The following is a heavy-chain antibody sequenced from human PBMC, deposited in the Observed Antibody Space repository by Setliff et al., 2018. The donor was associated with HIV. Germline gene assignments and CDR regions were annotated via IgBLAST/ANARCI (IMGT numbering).Heavy chain of an antibody. CDR2: IKQDGSER. V-gene: IGHV3-7*05. Sequence: LRLSCAASGFTFTTYWMGWVRQAPGKGLEWVANIKQDGSERKYVDSVKGRFSISRDNAKNSMYLQMNSLRAEDTAIYYCVRDVKTYDIWGRGTMVTVSS. CDR3: VRDVKTYDI. J-gene: IGHJ3*02. CDR1: GFTFTTYW.